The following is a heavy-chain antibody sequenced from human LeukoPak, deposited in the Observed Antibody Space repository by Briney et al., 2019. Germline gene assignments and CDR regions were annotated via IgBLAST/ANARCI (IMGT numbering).Heavy chain of an antibody. CDR2: IWYDGSNK. D-gene: IGHD2-21*01. J-gene: IGHJ4*02. Sequence: GGSLRLSCAASGFTFSSYGMHWVRQAPGKGLEWVAVIWYDGSNKYYADSVKGQFTISRDNSKNTLYLQMNSLRAEDTAVYYCAKARGGDYFDCWGQGTLVTVSS. CDR3: AKARGGDYFDC. V-gene: IGHV3-33*06. CDR1: GFTFSSYG.